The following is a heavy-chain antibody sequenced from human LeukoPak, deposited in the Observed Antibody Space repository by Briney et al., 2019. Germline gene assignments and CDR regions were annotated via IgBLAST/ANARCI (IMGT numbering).Heavy chain of an antibody. CDR2: VSGGGRKT. Sequence: GSLRLSCAASGFTFSSHAMSWVRQAPGKALEWLSAVSGGGRKTWYPDSVKGRFIISRDNSKNTVYLQMKSMRVEDTALYYCVKELLEPTAIAENWGQGTLVTVSS. D-gene: IGHD1-1*01. J-gene: IGHJ4*02. CDR1: GFTFSSHA. CDR3: VKELLEPTAIAEN. V-gene: IGHV3-23*01.